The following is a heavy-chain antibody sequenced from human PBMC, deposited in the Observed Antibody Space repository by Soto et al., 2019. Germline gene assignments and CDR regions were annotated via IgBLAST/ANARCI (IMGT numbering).Heavy chain of an antibody. CDR1: GFTLGTYG. D-gene: IGHD3-22*01. V-gene: IGHV3-30*18. Sequence: QVQLAESGGGVVQPGRSLTITCAASGFTLGTYGMHWVRQAPGKGLEWVAVISNDGSDKYYSDSVMGRFTISRDNSKNTLFLQMNSLRAEDTAVYFCAKEFFDSSGFYPSLDALDIWGQGTVVTV. J-gene: IGHJ3*02. CDR2: ISNDGSDK. CDR3: AKEFFDSSGFYPSLDALDI.